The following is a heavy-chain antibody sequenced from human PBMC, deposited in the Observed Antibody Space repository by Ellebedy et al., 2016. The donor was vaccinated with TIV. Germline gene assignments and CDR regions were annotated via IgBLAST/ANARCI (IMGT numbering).Heavy chain of an antibody. V-gene: IGHV3-74*01. D-gene: IGHD3-3*01. CDR3: VRSGPTGRH. CDR1: GFTFSAYW. CDR2: INSDGSST. Sequence: GESLKISCAASGFTFSAYWMHWARQTPGKGLVWVSLINSDGSSTTYADSVKGRFTISRDNAKNTLYLQINSLRAEDTGVYYCVRSGPTGRHWGQGTLVTVSS. J-gene: IGHJ4*02.